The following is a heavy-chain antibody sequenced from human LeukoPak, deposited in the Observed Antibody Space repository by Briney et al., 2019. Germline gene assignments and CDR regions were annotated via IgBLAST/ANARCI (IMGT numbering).Heavy chain of an antibody. J-gene: IGHJ4*02. V-gene: IGHV4-39*07. D-gene: IGHD6-13*01. CDR3: ARGDGSSWYFTFDY. CDR2: IYYSGST. Sequence: SETLSLTCTVSGGSISSSSYYWGWIRQPPGKGLEWIGSIYYSGSTYYNPSLKSRVTISVDTSKNQFSLKLSSVTAADTAVYYCARGDGSSWYFTFDYWGQGTLVTVSS. CDR1: GGSISSSSYY.